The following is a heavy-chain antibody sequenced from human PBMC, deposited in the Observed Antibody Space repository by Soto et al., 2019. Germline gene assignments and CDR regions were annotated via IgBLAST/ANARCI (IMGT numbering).Heavy chain of an antibody. Sequence: QVQLQESGPGLVKPSETLSLTCTVSGGSISSYYWSWIRQPPGKGLEWIGYIYYSGSTNYNPSLKSRDTLSVDTSKNPFSLKLSSVTAADTAVYYCARTGLTTDYYYYMDVWGKGTPVTVSS. D-gene: IGHD4-17*01. V-gene: IGHV4-59*01. J-gene: IGHJ6*03. CDR1: GGSISSYY. CDR3: ARTGLTTDYYYYMDV. CDR2: IYYSGST.